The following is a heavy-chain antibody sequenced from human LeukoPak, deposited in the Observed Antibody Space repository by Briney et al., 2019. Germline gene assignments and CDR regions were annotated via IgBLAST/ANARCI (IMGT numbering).Heavy chain of an antibody. CDR2: IKSDGSET. J-gene: IGHJ4*02. CDR1: GFTFSRHW. Sequence: PGGSLRLSCAASGFTFSRHWMHWLRQGTGKGLEWVSRIKSDGSETQYADSVKGRFTISRDNAHNTLYLQMTSLRPEDTAIYYCARVISYFDLWGQGALVTASS. V-gene: IGHV3-74*01. CDR3: ARVISYFDL. D-gene: IGHD3-3*02.